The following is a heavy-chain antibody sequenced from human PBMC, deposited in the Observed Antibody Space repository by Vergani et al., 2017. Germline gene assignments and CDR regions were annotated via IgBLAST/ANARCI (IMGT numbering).Heavy chain of an antibody. CDR3: AKDGYSYGPHHYYYYGMDV. CDR2: ISGSGGST. Sequence: EVQLLESGGGLVQPGGSLRLSCAASGFTFSSYAMSWVRQAPGKGLEWVSAISGSGGSTYYADSVKGRFTISRDNSKNTLYLQMNSLRAEDTAVYYCAKDGYSYGPHHYYYYGMDVWGQGTTVTFSS. J-gene: IGHJ6*02. V-gene: IGHV3-23*01. CDR1: GFTFSSYA. D-gene: IGHD5-18*01.